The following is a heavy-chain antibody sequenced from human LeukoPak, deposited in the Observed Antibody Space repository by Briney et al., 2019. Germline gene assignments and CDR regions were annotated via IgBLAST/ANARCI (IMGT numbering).Heavy chain of an antibody. V-gene: IGHV1-18*04. CDR1: GYTFTGYY. Sequence: ASVKVSCKASGYTFTGYYMHWVRQAPGQGLEWMGWISAYNGYTNYAQKLQGRVTMTTDTSTSTAYMDLRSLRSDDTAVYYCARGQQLAPDAFDIWGQGTMVTVSS. D-gene: IGHD6-13*01. J-gene: IGHJ3*02. CDR3: ARGQQLAPDAFDI. CDR2: ISAYNGYT.